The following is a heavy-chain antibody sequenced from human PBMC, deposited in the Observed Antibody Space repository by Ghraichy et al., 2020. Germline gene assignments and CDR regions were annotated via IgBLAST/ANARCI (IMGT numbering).Heavy chain of an antibody. V-gene: IGHV3-48*02. CDR3: ARDSQYCGGDCYPDY. D-gene: IGHD2-21*02. CDR2: ISSGSSTI. Sequence: GESLNISCAASGFTFSNYGMNWVRQAPGKGLEWVSYISSGSSTIYYADSVKGRFTISRDNAKNSLYLQMNSLRDEDTAVYYCARDSQYCGGDCYPDYWGQGTLVTVSS. J-gene: IGHJ4*02. CDR1: GFTFSNYG.